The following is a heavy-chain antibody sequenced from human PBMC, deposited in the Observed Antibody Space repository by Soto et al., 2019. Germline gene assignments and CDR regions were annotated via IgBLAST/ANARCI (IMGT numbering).Heavy chain of an antibody. CDR2: ISYDGSNK. D-gene: IGHD3-10*01. J-gene: IGHJ6*02. CDR3: AKDRLVWFGESPGMHV. V-gene: IGHV3-30-3*01. Sequence: PGGSLRLSCAASGFTFSSYAMHWVRQAPGKGLEWVAVISYDGSNKYYADSVKGRFTISRDNSKNTLYLQMNSLRAEDTAVYYCAKDRLVWFGESPGMHVWGQGTTVTVSS. CDR1: GFTFSSYA.